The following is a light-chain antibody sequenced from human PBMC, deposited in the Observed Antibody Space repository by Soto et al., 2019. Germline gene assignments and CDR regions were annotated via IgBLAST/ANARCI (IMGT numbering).Light chain of an antibody. CDR3: QQYNNWPWT. CDR1: QSVSSN. J-gene: IGKJ1*01. V-gene: IGKV3-15*01. Sequence: EIVMTQSPATLSVSPGERATLSCRASQSVSSNLAWYQQKPGQAPRLLIYGASTRATGIPARFSGSGSGTEFTRTIRSLQSEDFAVYYSQQYNNWPWTFGQGTKVEIK. CDR2: GAS.